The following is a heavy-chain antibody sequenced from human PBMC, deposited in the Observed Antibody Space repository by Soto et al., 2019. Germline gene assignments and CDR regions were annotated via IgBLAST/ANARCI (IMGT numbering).Heavy chain of an antibody. CDR1: GYTFTSYD. D-gene: IGHD2-2*01. J-gene: IGHJ6*02. CDR3: ARGSSSSSRGMDV. CDR2: ISNYNGNT. Sequence: QVQLVQSGAEVKNPGASVKVSCKASGYTFTSYDISWVRQAPGQGLEWMGWISNYNGNTNYAQKFRGRITMTTDTSTSTAYMELRSLRSDDTALYYCARGSSSSSRGMDVWGQGTTVTVSS. V-gene: IGHV1-18*01.